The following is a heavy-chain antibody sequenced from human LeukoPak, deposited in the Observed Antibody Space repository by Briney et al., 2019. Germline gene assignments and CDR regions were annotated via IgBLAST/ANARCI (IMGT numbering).Heavy chain of an antibody. V-gene: IGHV3-30*18. CDR2: ISYDGSNK. Sequence: PGRSLRLSCAASGFTFSSYGMHWVRLAPGKGLEWVAVISYDGSNKYYADSVKGRFTISRDNSKNTLYLQMNSLRAEDTAVYYCAKGSSGWDFDYWGQGTLVTVSS. CDR3: AKGSSGWDFDY. CDR1: GFTFSSYG. J-gene: IGHJ4*02. D-gene: IGHD6-19*01.